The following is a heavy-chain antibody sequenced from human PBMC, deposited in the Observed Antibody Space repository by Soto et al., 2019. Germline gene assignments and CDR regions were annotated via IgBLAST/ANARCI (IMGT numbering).Heavy chain of an antibody. D-gene: IGHD6-19*01. Sequence: PSETLSLTCTVSGGSIISGGYYFSCIRXRPGKGLEWIGYIYYSGSTYYNPSLKSRVTISVDTSKNQFSLKLSSVTAADTAVYYCAILIAVAGTGWFDPWGQGTLVTVSS. V-gene: IGHV4-31*03. J-gene: IGHJ5*02. CDR3: AILIAVAGTGWFDP. CDR1: GGSIISGGYY. CDR2: IYYSGST.